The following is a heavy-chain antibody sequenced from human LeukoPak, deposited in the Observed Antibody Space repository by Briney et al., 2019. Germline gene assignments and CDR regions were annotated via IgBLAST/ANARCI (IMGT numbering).Heavy chain of an antibody. D-gene: IGHD2-8*01. Sequence: SVKVSCTASGGTFSSYAISWVRQAPGQGLEWMGGIIPIFGTANYAQKFQGRVTITTDESTSTAYMELSSLRSEDTAVYYCASGAPKHDIVLMVYAQRYYMDVWGKGTTVTVSS. J-gene: IGHJ6*03. V-gene: IGHV1-69*05. CDR2: IIPIFGTA. CDR3: ASGAPKHDIVLMVYAQRYYMDV. CDR1: GGTFSSYA.